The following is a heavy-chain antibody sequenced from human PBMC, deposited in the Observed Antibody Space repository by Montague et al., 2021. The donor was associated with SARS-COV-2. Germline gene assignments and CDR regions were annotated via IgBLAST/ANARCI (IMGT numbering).Heavy chain of an antibody. J-gene: IGHJ6*02. Sequence: SETLSLTCAVYGGSFSGYYWSWIRQPPGKGLEWIGEINHSGSTNYNPSLKSRVTISVDTSKNQFSLKLSSVTAADTAVYYCASGRAVPTFYYYYYGMDVWGHGTTVTVSS. D-gene: IGHD4-17*01. CDR2: INHSGST. V-gene: IGHV4-34*01. CDR3: ASGRAVPTFYYYYYGMDV. CDR1: GGSFSGYY.